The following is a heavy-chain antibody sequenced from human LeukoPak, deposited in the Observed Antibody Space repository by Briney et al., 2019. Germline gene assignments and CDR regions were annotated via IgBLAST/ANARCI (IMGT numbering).Heavy chain of an antibody. CDR1: GFTFNLYA. CDR2: FYETLKT. Sequence: GGSLRLSCAASGFTFNLYAMTWVRQAPGKGLEWVSTFYETLKTDYADSVKGRFTISRDTSNNTLYLQMNSLRTEDTAVYYCAKRGAGSGGLHYWGQGTLVTVSS. V-gene: IGHV3-23*01. CDR3: AKRGAGSGGLHY. D-gene: IGHD6-19*01. J-gene: IGHJ4*02.